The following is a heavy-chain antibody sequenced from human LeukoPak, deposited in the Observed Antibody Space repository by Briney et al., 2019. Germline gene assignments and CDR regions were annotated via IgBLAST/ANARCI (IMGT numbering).Heavy chain of an antibody. Sequence: GASVKVSCKASGYTFTGYYMHWVRQAPGQGLEWMGWINPNNGGTNYARKFQGRVTMTRDTSINTAYMELSSLRSDDIAVYYCARSITTTGGANNWGQGTLVTVSS. D-gene: IGHD4/OR15-4a*01. J-gene: IGHJ4*02. CDR3: ARSITTTGGANN. CDR2: INPNNGGT. CDR1: GYTFTGYY. V-gene: IGHV1-2*02.